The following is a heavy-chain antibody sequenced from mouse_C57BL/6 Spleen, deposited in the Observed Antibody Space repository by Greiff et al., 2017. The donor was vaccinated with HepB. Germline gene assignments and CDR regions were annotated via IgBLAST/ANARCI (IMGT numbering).Heavy chain of an antibody. CDR2: IYPGDGDT. CDR1: GYAFSSYW. D-gene: IGHD1-1*01. V-gene: IGHV1-80*01. CDR3: ARRNYGSSFAMDY. Sequence: VMLVESGAELVKPGASVKISCKASGYAFSSYWMNWVKQRPGKGLEWIGQIYPGDGDTNYNGKFKGKATLTADKSSSTAYMQLSSLTSEDSAVYFCARRNYGSSFAMDYWGQGTSVTVSS. J-gene: IGHJ4*01.